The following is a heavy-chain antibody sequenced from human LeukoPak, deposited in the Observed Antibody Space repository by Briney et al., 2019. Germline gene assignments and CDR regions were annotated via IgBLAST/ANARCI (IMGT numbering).Heavy chain of an antibody. Sequence: GGSLRLSCAASGFTFSDFWMNWVRQAPGKGLEWVSSISSSSSHIYYADSVKGRFTVSRDNAKNSLFLQMNSLRAEDTAVYYCAIDLMAVDTAISIWGQGTTVTVSS. J-gene: IGHJ3*02. CDR3: AIDLMAVDTAISI. D-gene: IGHD5-18*01. CDR1: GFTFSDFW. V-gene: IGHV3-21*01. CDR2: ISSSSSHI.